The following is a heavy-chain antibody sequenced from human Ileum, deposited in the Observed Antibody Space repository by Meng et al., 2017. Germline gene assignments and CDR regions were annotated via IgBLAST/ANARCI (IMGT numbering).Heavy chain of an antibody. CDR3: ATRSSGQATDY. CDR2: INHSGST. Sequence: QVQLQQWGVGLFEPSDSLSLTCAVYGGSCSGYYWSLIRQPPGKGLEWIGEINHSGSTNYNPSLKSRVTISVDTSKNQFSLKLSSVTAADTAVYYCATRSSGQATDYWGQGTLVTVSS. CDR1: GGSCSGYY. V-gene: IGHV4-34*01. J-gene: IGHJ4*02. D-gene: IGHD3-22*01.